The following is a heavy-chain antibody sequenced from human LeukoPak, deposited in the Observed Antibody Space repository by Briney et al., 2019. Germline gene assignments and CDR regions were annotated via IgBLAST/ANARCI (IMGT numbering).Heavy chain of an antibody. D-gene: IGHD3-10*01. CDR1: GGSFSGYY. Sequence: PSETLSLTCAVYGGSFSGYYWSWIRQPPGKGLEWIGEINHSGSTNYNPSLKSRVTISVDTSKNQFSLKLSSVTAADTAVYYCARVSGYYYGSGSYQYFDYSGEGSLVTASS. CDR2: INHSGST. CDR3: ARVSGYYYGSGSYQYFDY. V-gene: IGHV4-34*01. J-gene: IGHJ4*02.